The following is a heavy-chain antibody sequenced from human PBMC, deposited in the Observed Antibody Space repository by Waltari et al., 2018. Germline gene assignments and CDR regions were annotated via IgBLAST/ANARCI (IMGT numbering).Heavy chain of an antibody. D-gene: IGHD3-10*01. CDR2: INVDTVNT. CDR3: ASDYVRGSDAFDI. V-gene: IGHV1-2*02. CDR1: GYRFNAPY. J-gene: IGHJ3*02. Sequence: QVQLVQSGPEVKKAGASVKVSCKASGYRFNAPYIHWVRQAPGQGLEWMGRINVDTVNTKYAQKFQGRVTVTRDMSINTAYIELSDLRSDDTAMYYCASDYVRGSDAFDIWGQGTMVTVSS.